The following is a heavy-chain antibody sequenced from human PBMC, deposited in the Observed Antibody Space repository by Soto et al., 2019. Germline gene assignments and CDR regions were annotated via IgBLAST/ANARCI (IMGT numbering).Heavy chain of an antibody. J-gene: IGHJ4*02. D-gene: IGHD6-13*01. CDR1: GYSISSGYY. V-gene: IGHV4-38-2*01. CDR3: ARAHRSSSWLKLHRKFDY. CDR2: IYHSGST. Sequence: SEILSLTCAVSGYSISSGYYWGWIRQPPGKGLEWIGSIYHSGSTYYNPSLKSRVTISVDTSKNQFSLKLSSVTAADTAVYYCARAHRSSSWLKLHRKFDYWGQGTLVTVSS.